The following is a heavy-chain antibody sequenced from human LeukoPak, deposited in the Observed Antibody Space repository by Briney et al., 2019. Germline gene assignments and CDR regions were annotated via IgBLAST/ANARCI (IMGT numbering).Heavy chain of an antibody. V-gene: IGHV3-23*01. Sequence: GGSLRLSCAASGFTFSSYAMSWVRQAPGKGLEWVSTISGSGGSTYYADSVKGRFTISRDNSKNTLYLQMNSLRAEDTAVYYCAASAVAGTRFDYWGQGTLVTVSS. CDR1: GFTFSSYA. D-gene: IGHD6-19*01. CDR3: AASAVAGTRFDY. CDR2: ISGSGGST. J-gene: IGHJ4*02.